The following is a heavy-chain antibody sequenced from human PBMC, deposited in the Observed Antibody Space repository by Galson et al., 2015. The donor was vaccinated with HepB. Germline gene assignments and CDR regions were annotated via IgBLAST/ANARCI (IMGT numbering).Heavy chain of an antibody. Sequence: SVKVSCKAAGYTFTSNGISWVRQAPGRGLEWVGWISDNSGRTTYAWRLLGRLTLTTDTSTSTAYMELRSLRADDTAIYYCARDRSHSLDFWGQGTLVTVSS. CDR1: GYTFTSNG. CDR3: ARDRSHSLDF. J-gene: IGHJ4*02. CDR2: ISDNSGRT. V-gene: IGHV1-18*04. D-gene: IGHD2-15*01.